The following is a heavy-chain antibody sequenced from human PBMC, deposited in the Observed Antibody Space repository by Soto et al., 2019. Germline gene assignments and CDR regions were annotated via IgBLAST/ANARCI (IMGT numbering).Heavy chain of an antibody. D-gene: IGHD3-10*01. CDR3: ASDILWFGERNYYYMDV. Sequence: ASVKVSCKASGYTFTSYDINWVRQATGQGLEWMGWMNPNSGNTGYAQKFQGRVTMTRNTSISTANMELSSLRSEDTAVYYCASDILWFGERNYYYMDVWGKGTTVTVSS. J-gene: IGHJ6*03. CDR2: MNPNSGNT. CDR1: GYTFTSYD. V-gene: IGHV1-8*01.